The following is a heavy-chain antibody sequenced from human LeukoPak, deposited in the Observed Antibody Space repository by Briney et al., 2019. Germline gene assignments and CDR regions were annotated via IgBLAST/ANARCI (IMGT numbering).Heavy chain of an antibody. CDR2: ISYDGSNK. Sequence: GRSLRLSCAASGLTFSSYAIHWVRQAPGKGLEWVAVISYDGSNKYYADSVKGRFTISRDNSKNTLYLQMNSLRAEDTAVYYCARDRTAAAGTFDYWGQGTLVTVSS. D-gene: IGHD6-13*01. CDR3: ARDRTAAAGTFDY. J-gene: IGHJ4*02. CDR1: GLTFSSYA. V-gene: IGHV3-30*04.